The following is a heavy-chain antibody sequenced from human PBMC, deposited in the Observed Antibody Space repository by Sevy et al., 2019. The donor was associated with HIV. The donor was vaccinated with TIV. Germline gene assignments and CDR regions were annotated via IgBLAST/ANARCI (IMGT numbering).Heavy chain of an antibody. CDR2: FDPEDGET. CDR1: GYTLIEFS. Sequence: ASVKVSCKVSGYTLIEFSMHWVRQAPGKGLEWMGGFDPEDGETIYAQRFQGRVTMTKDTSTDTAYMELSSLRSEDTAVDYCATGLPGEYVDCSSCYSDYFAYWGQGTLVTVSS. D-gene: IGHD2-15*01. V-gene: IGHV1-24*01. CDR3: ATGLPGEYVDCSSCYSDYFAY. J-gene: IGHJ4*02.